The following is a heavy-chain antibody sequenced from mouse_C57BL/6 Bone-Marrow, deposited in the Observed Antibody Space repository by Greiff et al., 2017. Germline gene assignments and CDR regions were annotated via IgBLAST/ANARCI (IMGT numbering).Heavy chain of an antibody. D-gene: IGHD1-1*01. CDR2: ISHGGGST. CDR1: GFTFSDYY. Sequence: EVQVVESGGGLAQPGGSLKLSCAASGFTFSDYYMYWVRQTPEKRLEWVAYISHGGGSTYYPDTVKGRFTISRDNAKNTLYLQMSRLKSEDTAMYYCARRGTTVVAVDYWGQGTSVTVSS. J-gene: IGHJ4*01. CDR3: ARRGTTVVAVDY. V-gene: IGHV5-12*01.